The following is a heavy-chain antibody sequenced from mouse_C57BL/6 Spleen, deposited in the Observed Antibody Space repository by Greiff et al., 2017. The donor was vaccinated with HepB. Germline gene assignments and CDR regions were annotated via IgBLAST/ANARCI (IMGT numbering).Heavy chain of an antibody. CDR1: GYTFTSYW. V-gene: IGHV1-64*01. J-gene: IGHJ1*03. CDR3: AAITTVVATDFDV. Sequence: QVQLQQPGAELVKPGASVKLSCKASGYTFTSYWMHWVKQRPGQGLEWIGMIHPNSGSTNYNEKFKSKATLTVDKSSSTAYMRLSSLTSEDSAVYYWAAITTVVATDFDVWDTGTTVTVSS. D-gene: IGHD1-1*01. CDR2: IHPNSGST.